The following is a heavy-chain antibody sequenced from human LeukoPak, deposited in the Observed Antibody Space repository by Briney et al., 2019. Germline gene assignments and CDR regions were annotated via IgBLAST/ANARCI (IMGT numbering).Heavy chain of an antibody. CDR3: AGIAAAGISVYP. Sequence: SVKVSCKASGGTFSSYAISWVRQAPGQGLEWMGAIIPIFGTANYAQKFQGRVTITTDESTSTAYMELSSLRSEDTAVYYCAGIAAAGISVYPWGQGTLVTVSS. V-gene: IGHV1-69*05. J-gene: IGHJ5*02. CDR2: IIPIFGTA. CDR1: GGTFSSYA. D-gene: IGHD6-13*01.